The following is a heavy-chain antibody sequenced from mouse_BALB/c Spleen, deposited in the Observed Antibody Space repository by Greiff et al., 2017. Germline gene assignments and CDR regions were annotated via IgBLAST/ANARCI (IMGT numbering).Heavy chain of an antibody. CDR3: AREQNYGSRGFAY. D-gene: IGHD1-1*01. CDR1: GFSLTNYG. Sequence: QVQLKQSGPGLVQPSQSLSITCTVSGFSLTNYGVHWVRQSPGKGLEWLGVIWSGGSTDYNAAFISRLSISKDNSKSQVYFKMNSLQANDTAIYYCAREQNYGSRGFAYWGQGTLVTVSA. V-gene: IGHV2-2*02. CDR2: IWSGGST. J-gene: IGHJ3*01.